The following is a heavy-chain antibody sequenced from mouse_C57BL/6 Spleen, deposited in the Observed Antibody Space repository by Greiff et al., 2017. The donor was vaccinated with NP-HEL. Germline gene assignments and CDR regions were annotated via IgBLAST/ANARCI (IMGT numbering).Heavy chain of an antibody. Sequence: QVQLQQSGAELARPGASVKLSCKASGYTFTSYGISWVKQRTGQGLEWIGEIYPRSGNTYYNEKFKGKATLTADKSASTAYMELRSLTSEDSAVYFCERFYGYGYYFDYWGQGTTLTVSS. V-gene: IGHV1-81*01. CDR2: IYPRSGNT. CDR3: ERFYGYGYYFDY. CDR1: GYTFTSYG. D-gene: IGHD2-2*01. J-gene: IGHJ2*01.